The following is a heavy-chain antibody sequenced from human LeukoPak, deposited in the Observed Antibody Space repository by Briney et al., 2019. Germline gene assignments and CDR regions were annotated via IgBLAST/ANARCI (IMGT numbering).Heavy chain of an antibody. CDR3: ARSVDFWSGPFDY. J-gene: IGHJ4*02. Sequence: GASVKVSCKASGGTFSSYAISWVRQAPGQGLEWMGGIIPTFGTANYAQKFQGRVTITADESTSTAYMELSSLRSEDTAVYYCARSVDFWSGPFDYWGQGTLVTVSS. CDR1: GGTFSSYA. V-gene: IGHV1-69*13. D-gene: IGHD3-3*01. CDR2: IIPTFGTA.